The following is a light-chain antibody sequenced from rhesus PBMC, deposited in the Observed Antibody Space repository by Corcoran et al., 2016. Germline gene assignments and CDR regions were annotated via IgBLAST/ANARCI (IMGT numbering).Light chain of an antibody. CDR3: QRYNKRPWT. Sequence: EIVLTQSPATLSLPPGERATLSSRASQRVCSSLAWYQQKPGQAPRLHIYDASNRATGIPDRFSGSGAGTDFTLTVSRLEPEDVGVYYCQRYNKRPWTFGQGTKVEI. CDR2: DAS. CDR1: QRVCSS. J-gene: IGKJ1*01. V-gene: IGKV3-35*01.